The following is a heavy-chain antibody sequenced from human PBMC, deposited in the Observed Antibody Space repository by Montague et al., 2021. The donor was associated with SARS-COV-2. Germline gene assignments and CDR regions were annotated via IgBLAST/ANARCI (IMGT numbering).Heavy chain of an antibody. V-gene: IGHV6-1*01. J-gene: IGHJ4*02. CDR2: TYYRSKWHN. CDR1: GDSVSSNTVA. CDR3: ARDSEYSFDS. D-gene: IGHD6-6*01. Sequence: CAISGDSVSSNTVAWYWLRQSPLRGLERLGRTYYRSKWHNDYAVSMQSRVTIHPDTSKNQFSLHVNSVTPEDTSVYYCARDSEYSFDSWGQGLLVTVSS.